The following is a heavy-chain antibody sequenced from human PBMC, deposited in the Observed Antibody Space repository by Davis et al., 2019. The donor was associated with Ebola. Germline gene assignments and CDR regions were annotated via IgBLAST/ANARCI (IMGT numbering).Heavy chain of an antibody. CDR3: AKGSLYGSRSITAGMDV. CDR1: GFTFNTFG. CDR2: ISSERGRDQ. V-gene: IGHV3-33*05. J-gene: IGHJ6*02. D-gene: IGHD4-17*01. Sequence: GESLKISCTTSGFTFNTFGMHWVRQAPGKGLEWVAFISSERGRDQKYADSVQGRFTISMDNSKNTLYLQMNSLRAEDTAVYYCAKGSLYGSRSITAGMDVWGQGTTVTVSS.